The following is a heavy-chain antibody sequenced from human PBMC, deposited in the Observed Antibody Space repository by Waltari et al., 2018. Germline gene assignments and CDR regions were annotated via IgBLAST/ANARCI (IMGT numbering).Heavy chain of an antibody. V-gene: IGHV4-38-2*02. Sequence: QVQLQESGPGLAQPSETLSLTCTVSGYSISSGYYWGWILQPPGKGLEWIGRIYHSVSTSYNPSLKSRATISVTTSKNQFSLKLSSVTAADTAVYYCARDLEADCSSTSCYPYNWFDPWGQGTLVTVSS. D-gene: IGHD2-2*01. CDR1: GYSISSGYY. CDR3: ARDLEADCSSTSCYPYNWFDP. J-gene: IGHJ5*02. CDR2: IYHSVST.